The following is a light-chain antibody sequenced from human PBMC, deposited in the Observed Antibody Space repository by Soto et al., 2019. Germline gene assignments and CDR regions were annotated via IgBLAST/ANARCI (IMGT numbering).Light chain of an antibody. CDR1: QAVPNN. CDR2: EES. J-gene: IGKJ4*01. CDR3: QKVKTYPRT. V-gene: IGKV1-9*01. Sequence: DIHLTQSPSFLSASVGDRVTITCRPSQAVPNNMAWYQQKPGKPPKLLIYEESTLHSGVPSRFSRRKSGKKFTLTIHSLQPEDFANYYWQKVKTYPRTFGGGTKVEIK.